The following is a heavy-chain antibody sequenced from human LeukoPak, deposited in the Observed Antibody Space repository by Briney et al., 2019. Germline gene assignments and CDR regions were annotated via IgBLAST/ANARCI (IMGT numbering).Heavy chain of an antibody. CDR1: GFTFSSYA. CDR2: IKQDGSEK. J-gene: IGHJ4*02. Sequence: GGSLRLSCAAPGFTFSSYAMSWVRQAPGKGLEWVANIKQDGSEKYYVDSVKGRFTISRDNAKNSLYLQMNSLRAEDTAVYYCAGEGVYYDDYWGQGTLVTVSS. V-gene: IGHV3-7*01. D-gene: IGHD3-22*01. CDR3: AGEGVYYDDY.